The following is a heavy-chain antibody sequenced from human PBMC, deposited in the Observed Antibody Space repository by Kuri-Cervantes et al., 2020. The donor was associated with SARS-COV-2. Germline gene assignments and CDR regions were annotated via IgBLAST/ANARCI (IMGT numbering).Heavy chain of an antibody. Sequence: GESLKISCAASGFTFSSYAMHWVRQAPGKGLEWVAVISYDGSNKYYADSVKGRFTISRDNSKNTLYLQMNSLRAEDAAVYYCAKDVGYQLLSENYFDYWGQGTLVTVSS. D-gene: IGHD2-2*01. J-gene: IGHJ4*02. CDR1: GFTFSSYA. V-gene: IGHV3-30-3*02. CDR3: AKDVGYQLLSENYFDY. CDR2: ISYDGSNK.